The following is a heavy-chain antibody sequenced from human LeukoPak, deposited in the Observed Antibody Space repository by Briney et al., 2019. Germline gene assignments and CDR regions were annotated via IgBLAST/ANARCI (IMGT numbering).Heavy chain of an antibody. V-gene: IGHV3-9*01. J-gene: IGHJ2*01. CDR3: VKSGGYATAIRYFDL. D-gene: IGHD2-21*02. Sequence: GRSLRLSCAASGFSFGGYALHWVRQAPGKGLEWVASISWNSGDIVHADSVKGRFTISRDNAKNSLYLQMDSLRTEDTALYYCVKSGGYATAIRYFDLWGRGTLVIVSS. CDR2: ISWNSGDI. CDR1: GFSFGGYA.